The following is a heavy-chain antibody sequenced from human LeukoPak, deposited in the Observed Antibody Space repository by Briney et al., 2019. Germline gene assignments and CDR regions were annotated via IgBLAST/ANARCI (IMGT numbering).Heavy chain of an antibody. J-gene: IGHJ4*02. Sequence: GSLRLSCAASGFTFSSYAMSWVRQPPGKGLEWIGEIYHSGSTNYNPSLKSRVTISVDKSKNQFSLKLSSVTAADTAVYYCASVPYYYGSGSYVDYWGQGTLVTVSS. CDR3: ASVPYYYGSGSYVDY. CDR2: IYHSGST. CDR1: GFTFSSYAM. V-gene: IGHV4-4*02. D-gene: IGHD3-10*01.